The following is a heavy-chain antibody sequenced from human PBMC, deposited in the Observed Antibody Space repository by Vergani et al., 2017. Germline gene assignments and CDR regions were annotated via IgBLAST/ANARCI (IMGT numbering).Heavy chain of an antibody. V-gene: IGHV4-34*01. CDR3: ARVNTETNGHLSYRYYMDV. CDR1: CESFTSYH. Sequence: QVQLQQWGGGLLKPSETLSLTCVVNCESFTSYHWTLIRQSPGEGLEWVGDIDHTGRPDYNPSLKSRLTMSVDKSRNQFSLTLISVTATDTAIYFCARVNTETNGHLSYRYYMDVWGQGTAVTVS. CDR2: IDHTGRP. J-gene: IGHJ6*03. D-gene: IGHD4-11*01.